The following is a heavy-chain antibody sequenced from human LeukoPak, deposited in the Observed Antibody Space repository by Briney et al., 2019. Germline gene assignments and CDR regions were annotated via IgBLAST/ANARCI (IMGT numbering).Heavy chain of an antibody. Sequence: GGSLRLSCAASGFTFSSYSMNWVRQAPGKGLEWVSCITRSSNYIYYADSVKGRFTISRDNSKNTLYLQMNSLRAEDTAVYYCARGIAAAGRFDYWGQGTLVTVSS. CDR2: ITRSSNYI. D-gene: IGHD6-13*01. J-gene: IGHJ4*02. CDR3: ARGIAAAGRFDY. CDR1: GFTFSSYS. V-gene: IGHV3-21*04.